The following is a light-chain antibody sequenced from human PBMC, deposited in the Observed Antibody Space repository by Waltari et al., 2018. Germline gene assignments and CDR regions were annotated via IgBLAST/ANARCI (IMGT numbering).Light chain of an antibody. Sequence: EIVMTQSPATLSVSPGERATLSCRASQSVSSNLAWYQQKPGQAPRLLIYGASTRATGIPARFSVSGSGTEFTLTISSLQSEDFAVYYCQQYNSWPPYTFGQGTKLEIK. CDR2: GAS. J-gene: IGKJ2*01. CDR3: QQYNSWPPYT. CDR1: QSVSSN. V-gene: IGKV3-15*01.